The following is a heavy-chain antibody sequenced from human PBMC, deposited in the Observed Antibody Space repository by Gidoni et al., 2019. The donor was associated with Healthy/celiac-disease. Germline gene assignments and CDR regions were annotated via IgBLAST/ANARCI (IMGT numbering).Heavy chain of an antibody. J-gene: IGHJ4*02. CDR2: IIPILGIA. D-gene: IGHD1-7*01. V-gene: IGHV1-69*08. CDR1: GGTFSSYT. CDR3: ARDGSGVTGTPDTAY. Sequence: QVQLVQSGAEVKKPGSSVKVSCKASGGTFSSYTISWVRQAPGQGLEWMGRIIPILGIANYAQKFQGRVTITADKSTSTAYMELSSLRSEDTAVYYCARDGSGVTGTPDTAYWGQGTLVTVSS.